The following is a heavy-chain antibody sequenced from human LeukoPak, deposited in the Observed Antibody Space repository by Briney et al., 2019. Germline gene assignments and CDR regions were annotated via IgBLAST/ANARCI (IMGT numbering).Heavy chain of an antibody. CDR1: DGSINSYY. CDR3: ARDSSPYYGFWSGYST. V-gene: IGHV4-59*01. CDR2: IYYNGNT. Sequence: SETLSLTCSVSDGSINSYYWNWIRRPPGKGLEWIGYIYYNGNTNYSPSLKSRVTMSVDTSKNLFSLKVSSVTAADTAVYYCARDSSPYYGFWSGYSTWGQGALVTVSS. J-gene: IGHJ4*02. D-gene: IGHD3-3*01.